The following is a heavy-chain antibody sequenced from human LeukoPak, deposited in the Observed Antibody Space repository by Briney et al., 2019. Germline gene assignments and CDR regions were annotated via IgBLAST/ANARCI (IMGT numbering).Heavy chain of an antibody. CDR3: ARDSSVVVPAAIRY. CDR2: IWYDGSNK. D-gene: IGHD2-2*02. V-gene: IGHV3-33*01. J-gene: IGHJ4*02. Sequence: PGGSLRLPCAASGFTFSSYGMHWVRQAPGKGLEWVAVIWYDGSNKYYADSVKGRFTISRDNSKNTLCLQMNSLRAEDTAVYYCARDSSVVVPAAIRYWGQGTLVTVSS. CDR1: GFTFSSYG.